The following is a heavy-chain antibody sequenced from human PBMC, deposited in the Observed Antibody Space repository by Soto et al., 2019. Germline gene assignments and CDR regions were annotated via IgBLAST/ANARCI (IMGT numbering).Heavy chain of an antibody. V-gene: IGHV2-5*02. Sequence: QITLKESGPTLMKPTQVLTLTCSFSGFSLSTLGAGVGWVREPPGKALEWLALIYWDDDRQYSPSLKTSLTITKDTSKNQVVLTLTNMDPVDTGTYFCAHTQLTTGANAFDVWGQGTIVTVSS. CDR3: AHTQLTTGANAFDV. D-gene: IGHD1-1*01. J-gene: IGHJ3*01. CDR2: IYWDDDR. CDR1: GFSLSTLGAG.